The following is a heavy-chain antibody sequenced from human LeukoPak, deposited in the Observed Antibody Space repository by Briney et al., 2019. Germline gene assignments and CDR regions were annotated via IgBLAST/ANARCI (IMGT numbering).Heavy chain of an antibody. V-gene: IGHV3-48*03. D-gene: IGHD4-17*01. J-gene: IGHJ4*02. CDR2: ISSSGSTI. Sequence: GGSLRLSCAASGFTFSSYEMNWVRQAPGKGLEWVSYISSSGSTIYYADSVKGRFTISRDNSKNTLYLQMNSLRAEDTAVYYCARVGAPIVYGDYVLDYWGQGTLVTVSS. CDR3: ARVGAPIVYGDYVLDY. CDR1: GFTFSSYE.